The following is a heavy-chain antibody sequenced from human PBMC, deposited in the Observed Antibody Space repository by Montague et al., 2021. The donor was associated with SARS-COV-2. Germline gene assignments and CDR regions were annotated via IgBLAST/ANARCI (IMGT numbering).Heavy chain of an antibody. CDR3: ARDWGCTHFDY. D-gene: IGHD7-27*01. V-gene: IGHV2-70*11. J-gene: IGHJ4*02. CDR1: GSSLTTDGMC. Sequence: VKPTQTLTLTRTFSGSSLTTDGMCVSWVRQPPGKALEWLARIDWDDDKYYSTSLKTRLTISKDTSKNQVVLTMTNMDPVDTATYYCARDWGCTHFDYWGQGTLVTVSS. CDR2: IDWDDDK.